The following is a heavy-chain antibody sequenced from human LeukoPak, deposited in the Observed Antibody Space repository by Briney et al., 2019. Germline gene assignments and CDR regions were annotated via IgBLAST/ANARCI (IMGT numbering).Heavy chain of an antibody. CDR1: GYTFTGYY. CDR2: INPNSGGT. D-gene: IGHD6-13*01. CDR3: ARLSSSSWFIDY. J-gene: IGHJ4*02. Sequence: ASVKVSCKASGYTFTGYYMHWVRQAPGQGLEWMGWINPNSGGTNYAQKFQGRVTMTRDTSISTAYMELSRLRSDDTAVYHCARLSSSSWFIDYWGQGTLVTVSS. V-gene: IGHV1-2*02.